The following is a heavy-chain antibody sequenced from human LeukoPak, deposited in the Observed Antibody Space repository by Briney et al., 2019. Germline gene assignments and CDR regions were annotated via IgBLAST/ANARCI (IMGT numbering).Heavy chain of an antibody. CDR2: IYYRGST. J-gene: IGHJ5*02. CDR3: ARHPGGFDP. CDR1: GGSISSSSYY. V-gene: IGHV4-39*01. Sequence: SETLSLTCTVSGGSISSSSYYWGWIRQPPGKGLEWIGSIYYRGSTYYNPSLKSPVTISVDTSKNQFSLKLSSVTAADTAVYYCARHPGGFDPWGQGTLVTVSS. D-gene: IGHD1-26*01.